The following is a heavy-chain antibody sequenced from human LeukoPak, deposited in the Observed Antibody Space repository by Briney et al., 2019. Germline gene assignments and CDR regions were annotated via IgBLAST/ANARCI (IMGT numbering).Heavy chain of an antibody. J-gene: IGHJ4*02. CDR2: ICSSGSNI. CDR1: TFTYSSYE. D-gene: IGHD3-9*01. CDR3: ARPARYYEIFTGYYTEREDY. Sequence: GVSVTLSCAAYTFTYSSYELNGLRQARGKGLVGVTYICSSGSNIYYSVSVRGRFTISRDNAKNSLYMQMNSLRAEDTAVYYCARPARYYEIFTGYYTEREDYWGQGTLVTVSS. V-gene: IGHV3-48*03.